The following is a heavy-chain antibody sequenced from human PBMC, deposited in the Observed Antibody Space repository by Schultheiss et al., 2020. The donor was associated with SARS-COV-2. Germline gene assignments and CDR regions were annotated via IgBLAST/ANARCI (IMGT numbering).Heavy chain of an antibody. CDR1: GFTFSSYS. J-gene: IGHJ5*02. CDR3: AKGQLELRGSFDP. CDR2: ISSSSSYI. Sequence: GGSLRLSCAASGFTFSSYSMNWVRQAPGKGLEWVSSISSSSSYIYYADSVKGRFTISRDNSKNTLYLQMNSLRAEDTAVYYCAKGQLELRGSFDPWGQGTLVTVSS. V-gene: IGHV3-21*04. D-gene: IGHD1-1*01.